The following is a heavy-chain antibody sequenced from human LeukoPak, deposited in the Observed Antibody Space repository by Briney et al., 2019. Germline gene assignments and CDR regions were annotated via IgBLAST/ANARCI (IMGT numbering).Heavy chain of an antibody. CDR2: FSGNDGYT. Sequence: GGSLRLSCAGSGFTLSNSILSWVRQAPGKGLEWLSTFSGNDGYTYYADSVKGRFTFSRDNSKNTVYLQMNSLRAEDTANYYCAKRSTGYCFDSWGQGTLVTVSS. J-gene: IGHJ4*02. D-gene: IGHD2-8*02. V-gene: IGHV3-23*01. CDR3: AKRSTGYCFDS. CDR1: GFTLSNSI.